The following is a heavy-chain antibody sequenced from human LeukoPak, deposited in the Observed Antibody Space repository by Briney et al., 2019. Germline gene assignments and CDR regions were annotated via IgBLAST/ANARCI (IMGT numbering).Heavy chain of an antibody. V-gene: IGHV3-23*01. Sequence: QPGGSLRLSCAASGLTCNSYGMSGVRQARGRGVEWVSGISGSGGSKYYADSVKGRFTISRGNSKNTLYLQMNSLRVEDTAVYYCAKGHSAHGTGFDCWGQGTLVAVSS. CDR3: AKGHSAHGTGFDC. J-gene: IGHJ4*02. D-gene: IGHD1-14*01. CDR1: GLTCNSYG. CDR2: ISGSGGSK.